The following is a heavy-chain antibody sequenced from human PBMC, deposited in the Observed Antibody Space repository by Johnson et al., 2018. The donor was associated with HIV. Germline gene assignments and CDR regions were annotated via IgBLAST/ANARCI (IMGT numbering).Heavy chain of an antibody. Sequence: QVQLVESGGGVVQPGRSLRLSCAASGFTFSSYAMHWVRQAPGKGLEWVAVISYDGSNQYYEDSVKGRFTISRDNSKNTLYLQMNSLRAEDTAVYYCARTEMITCGVVIVLGGAFDIWGQGTMVTVSS. CDR3: ARTEMITCGVVIVLGGAFDI. J-gene: IGHJ3*02. CDR2: ISYDGSNQ. V-gene: IGHV3-30-3*01. D-gene: IGHD3-16*02. CDR1: GFTFSSYA.